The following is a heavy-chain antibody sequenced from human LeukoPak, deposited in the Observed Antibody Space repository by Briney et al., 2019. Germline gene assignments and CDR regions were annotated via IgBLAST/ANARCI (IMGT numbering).Heavy chain of an antibody. CDR1: GGSISNYY. J-gene: IGHJ4*02. V-gene: IGHV4-59*12. CDR3: ARDLSVSGGGMGY. CDR2: IYYRGTT. Sequence: PSGTLSLTCTVSGGSISNYYWSWIRQSPGKGLEWIGYIYYRGTTNYNPSLKSRVTISVDTSKNQFSLKLSSVTAADTAVYYCARDLSVSGGGMGYWGQGTLVTVSS. D-gene: IGHD2-15*01.